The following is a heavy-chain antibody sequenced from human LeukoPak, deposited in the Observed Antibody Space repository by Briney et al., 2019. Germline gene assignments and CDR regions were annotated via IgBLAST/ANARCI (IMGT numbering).Heavy chain of an antibody. CDR2: IYPGDSDT. CDR3: ARHNAYNNGHLSTFDV. D-gene: IGHD1-14*01. Sequence: PGESLKISCQGSRNSFTNYWIAWVRQMPGKGLEWMGIIYPGDSDTRYSPSFQGQVTISVDKSISTAYLQWSSLKASDTAMYYCARHNAYNNGHLSTFDVWGQGTMVTVSS. CDR1: RNSFTNYW. J-gene: IGHJ3*01. V-gene: IGHV5-51*01.